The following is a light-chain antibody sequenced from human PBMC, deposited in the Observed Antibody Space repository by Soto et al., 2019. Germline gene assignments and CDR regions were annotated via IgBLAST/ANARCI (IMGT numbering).Light chain of an antibody. CDR1: QSVSSH. V-gene: IGKV3-11*01. CDR2: DAS. J-gene: IGKJ1*01. CDR3: QQYNNWPRT. Sequence: EIVLTQSPATLSLSPGERATLSCRASQSVSSHLAWYQQKLGQAPRLLIYDASNRATDIPARFSGSGSETDFTLTISSLEPEDFAVYYCQQYNNWPRTFGQGAKVEIK.